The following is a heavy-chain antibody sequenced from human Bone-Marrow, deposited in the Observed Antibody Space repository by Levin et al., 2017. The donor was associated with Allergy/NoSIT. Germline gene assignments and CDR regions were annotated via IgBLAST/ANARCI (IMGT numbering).Heavy chain of an antibody. J-gene: IGHJ6*02. CDR3: ARRGNCGGDCYRAYYYYDGMDV. CDR1: GFTFSSYS. Sequence: GGSLRLSCAASGFTFSSYSMNWVRQAPGKGLEWVSYISSSSSTIYYADSVKGRFTISRDNAKNSLYLQMNSLRAEDTAVYYCARRGNCGGDCYRAYYYYDGMDVWGQGTTVTVSS. V-gene: IGHV3-48*04. CDR2: ISSSSSTI. D-gene: IGHD2-21*02.